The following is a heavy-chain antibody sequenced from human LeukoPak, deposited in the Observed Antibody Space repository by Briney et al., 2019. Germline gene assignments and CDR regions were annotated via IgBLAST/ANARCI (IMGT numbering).Heavy chain of an antibody. CDR3: AREGPRGNSQFDY. J-gene: IGHJ4*02. CDR2: IKQDGSET. V-gene: IGHV3-7*01. CDR1: GFTFSSNY. Sequence: GGSLRLSCAASGFTFSSNYMSWVRQAPGKGLEWVANIKQDGSETYYVDSVKGRFTISRDNAKNSLYLQMNSLRAEDTAVYYCAREGPRGNSQFDYWGQGTLVTVSS. D-gene: IGHD2/OR15-2a*01.